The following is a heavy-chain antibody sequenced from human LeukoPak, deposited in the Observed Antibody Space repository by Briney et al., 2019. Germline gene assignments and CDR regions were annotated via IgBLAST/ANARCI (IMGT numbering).Heavy chain of an antibody. J-gene: IGHJ4*02. CDR3: AKVRGIAVAGTEDY. CDR2: ISGSGGST. Sequence: GGSLRLSCAASGFTFSSYATSWVRQTPGKGLEWVSAISGSGGSTYYADSVKGRFTISRDNSKNTLYLQMNSLRAEDTAVYYCAKVRGIAVAGTEDYWGQGTLVTVSS. V-gene: IGHV3-23*01. D-gene: IGHD6-19*01. CDR1: GFTFSSYA.